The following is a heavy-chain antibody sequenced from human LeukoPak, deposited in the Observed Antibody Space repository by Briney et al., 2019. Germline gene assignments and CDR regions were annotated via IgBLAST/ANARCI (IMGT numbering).Heavy chain of an antibody. CDR3: AREAATIGAYFDY. J-gene: IGHJ4*02. CDR2: IWYDGSNK. Sequence: GGSLRLSCAASGFTFSSYGMHWVRQAPGKGLEWVAVIWYDGSNKYYADSVKGRFTISRDNSKNTLYLHMNSLRAEDTAVYYCAREAATIGAYFDYWGQGTLVTVSS. CDR1: GFTFSSYG. D-gene: IGHD5-24*01. V-gene: IGHV3-33*01.